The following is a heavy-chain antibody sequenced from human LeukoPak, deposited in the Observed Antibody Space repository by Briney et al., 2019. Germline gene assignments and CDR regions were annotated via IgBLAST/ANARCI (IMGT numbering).Heavy chain of an antibody. D-gene: IGHD2-15*01. CDR3: ATGVIVVVVAANYYYYYGMDV. CDR1: GGSFSGYY. CDR2: INHSGST. V-gene: IGHV4-34*01. J-gene: IGHJ6*01. Sequence: PSETLSLTCAVYGGSFSGYYWSWIRQPPGKGLEWIGEINHSGSTNYNPSLKSRVTISVDTSKNQFSLKLSSVTAADTAVYYCATGVIVVVVAANYYYYYGMDVWGQGTTVTVSS.